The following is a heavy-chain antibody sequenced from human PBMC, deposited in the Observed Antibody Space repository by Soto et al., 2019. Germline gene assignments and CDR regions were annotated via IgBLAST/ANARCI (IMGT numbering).Heavy chain of an antibody. CDR2: IYYSGST. CDR1: GGSIGSYY. V-gene: IGHV4-59*01. Sequence: SETLSLTCTVSGGSIGSYYWSWIRQPPGKGLEWIGYIYYSGSTNYNPSLKSRVTISVDTSKNQFSLKLSSVTAADTAVYYCARTYSSSSGGYYYYYGMDVWGQGTTVTVSS. D-gene: IGHD6-6*01. J-gene: IGHJ6*02. CDR3: ARTYSSSSGGYYYYYGMDV.